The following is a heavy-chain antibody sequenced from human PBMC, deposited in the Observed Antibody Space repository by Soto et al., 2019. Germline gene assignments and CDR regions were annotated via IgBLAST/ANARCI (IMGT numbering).Heavy chain of an antibody. Sequence: QVQLQESGPGLVKPSETLSLTCTVSGGSVSSGSYYWSWIRQPPGKGLEWIGYIYYSGSTNYNPSLKSRVTISVDTSKNQCSLKLSSVTAADTAVYYCARGVVVPAAPFDYWGQGTLVTVSS. CDR2: IYYSGST. J-gene: IGHJ4*02. V-gene: IGHV4-61*01. D-gene: IGHD2-2*01. CDR3: ARGVVVPAAPFDY. CDR1: GGSVSSGSYY.